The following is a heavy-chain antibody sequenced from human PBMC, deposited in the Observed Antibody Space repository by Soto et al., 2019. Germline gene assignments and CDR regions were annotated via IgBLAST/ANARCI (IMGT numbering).Heavy chain of an antibody. CDR2: ISSRSSYT. D-gene: IGHD3-10*01. CDR3: SRELFGSGSYQTRAGGMDV. Sequence: QVQLVESGGGLVKPGGSLRLSCAASGFTFSDYYMSWIRQAPGKGLEWVSYISSRSSYTNYADSVKGRFTISSDNAQNPSYLQMNSLRAEDKAVYYCSRELFGSGSYQTRAGGMDVWGQGTTVTVSS. V-gene: IGHV3-11*05. CDR1: GFTFSDYY. J-gene: IGHJ6*02.